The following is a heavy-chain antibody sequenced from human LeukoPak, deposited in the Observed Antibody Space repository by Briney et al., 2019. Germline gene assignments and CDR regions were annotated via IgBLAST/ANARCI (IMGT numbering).Heavy chain of an antibody. V-gene: IGHV3-74*01. J-gene: IGHJ3*01. CDR2: ISSDGSRV. D-gene: IGHD6-13*01. CDR1: GFTFSDYW. Sequence: PGGSLRLSCAASGFTFSDYWMHWVRQAPGKGLVWVSRISSDGSRVTYADSVKGRFTISRDNAKNTLYLQMNSLRAEDTAVYYCARISSSNWYNERGAFDVWGQGTMVTVSS. CDR3: ARISSSNWYNERGAFDV.